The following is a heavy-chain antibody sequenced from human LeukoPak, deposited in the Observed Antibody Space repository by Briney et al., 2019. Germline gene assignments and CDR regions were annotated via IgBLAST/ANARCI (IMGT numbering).Heavy chain of an antibody. D-gene: IGHD3-16*01. V-gene: IGHV1-58*02. CDR1: GFTFTSSA. CDR3: AASFGGPYDY. Sequence: SVKVSCKASGFTFTSSAMQWVRQARGQRLEWIGWIVVVNGNTKYAQKFQERVTITRDMSTSTAYMELSSLRSEDTAVYYCAASFGGPYDYWGQGTLVTVSS. J-gene: IGHJ4*02. CDR2: IVVVNGNT.